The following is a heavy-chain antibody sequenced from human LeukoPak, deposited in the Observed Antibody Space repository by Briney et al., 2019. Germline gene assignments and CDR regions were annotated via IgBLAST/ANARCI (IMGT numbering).Heavy chain of an antibody. CDR2: IRTKANNYAT. D-gene: IGHD3-3*01. V-gene: IGHV3-73*01. Sequence: GGSLRLSCAASGFSLSASTMHWVRQASGKGLEWVGRIRTKANNYATVYAASVKGRFTISRDDSKNTVYLQMNSLKTEDTAVYYCTSPITIFGVVAKNYWGQGTLVTVSS. J-gene: IGHJ4*02. CDR1: GFSLSAST. CDR3: TSPITIFGVVAKNY.